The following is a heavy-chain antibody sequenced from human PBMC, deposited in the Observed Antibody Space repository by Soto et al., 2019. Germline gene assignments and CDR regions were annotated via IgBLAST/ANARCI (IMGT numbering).Heavy chain of an antibody. CDR2: ITGSGGST. D-gene: IGHD4-17*01. Sequence: EVQLLESGGGLVQPGGSLRLSFAASGFTFSSFAMGWVRPAPGNGLEWVSTITGSGGSTFYADSVKGRFTISRDNSKNTLYLQMHSLRAGDTAIYYCASVDYGAYIPHFDYWGQGTLVTVSS. CDR3: ASVDYGAYIPHFDY. J-gene: IGHJ4*02. CDR1: GFTFSSFA. V-gene: IGHV3-23*01.